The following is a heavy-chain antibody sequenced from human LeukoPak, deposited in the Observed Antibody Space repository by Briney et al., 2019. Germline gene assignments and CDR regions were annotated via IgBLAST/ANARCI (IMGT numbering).Heavy chain of an antibody. CDR3: AKTGGDYIWLPTDY. D-gene: IGHD3-16*01. Sequence: PGGSLRLSCAASGFTFSSYAMSWVRQAPGKWLEWVSGISSSGGSTYFADSVKGRFTISRDNSKNTLYLQMNSLRAEDTAVYYCAKTGGDYIWLPTDYWGQGTLVTVSS. V-gene: IGHV3-23*01. J-gene: IGHJ4*02. CDR1: GFTFSSYA. CDR2: ISSSGGST.